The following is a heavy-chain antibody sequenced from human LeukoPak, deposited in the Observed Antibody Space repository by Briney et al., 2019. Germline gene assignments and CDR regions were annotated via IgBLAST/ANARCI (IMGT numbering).Heavy chain of an antibody. D-gene: IGHD4-17*01. CDR2: ISGSGGGST. J-gene: IGHJ4*02. V-gene: IGHV3-23*01. Sequence: GGSLRLSCAASGFSFSSYAMSWVRQAPGKGLEWVSAISGSGGGSTYYADSVKGRFTISRDNSKNTLYLQMNSLRAEDTAVYYCVRAGDLDHGDFHYWGQGTLVTVSS. CDR1: GFSFSSYA. CDR3: VRAGDLDHGDFHY.